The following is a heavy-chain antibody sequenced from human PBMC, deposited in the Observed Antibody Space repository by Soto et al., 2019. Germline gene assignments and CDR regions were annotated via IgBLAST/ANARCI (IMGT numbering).Heavy chain of an antibody. D-gene: IGHD2-8*02. Sequence: GASVKVSCKSSDNTFTHYGINWVRQAPGQGLEWMGWISGYNGDTKYAQKFQDRVTMTADTSTRTAFMEVRSLTSDDTGVYFCAATGGNYFGLDVWGQRTKVTVSS. CDR1: DNTFTHYG. CDR3: AATGGNYFGLDV. CDR2: ISGYNGDT. V-gene: IGHV1-18*01. J-gene: IGHJ6*02.